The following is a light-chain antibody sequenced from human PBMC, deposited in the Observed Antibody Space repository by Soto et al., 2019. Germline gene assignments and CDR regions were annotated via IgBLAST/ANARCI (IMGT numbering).Light chain of an antibody. Sequence: DIQMTQSPSSLSASVGDRVTITCRASQSISSYLDWYKQKPGKAPNLLIYAASSLQSGVPSRFSGSRSGTDFTLTISSLQPEDFATYYCQQSDSNPYTFGQGTKLEIK. V-gene: IGKV1-39*01. CDR3: QQSDSNPYT. CDR1: QSISSY. CDR2: AAS. J-gene: IGKJ2*01.